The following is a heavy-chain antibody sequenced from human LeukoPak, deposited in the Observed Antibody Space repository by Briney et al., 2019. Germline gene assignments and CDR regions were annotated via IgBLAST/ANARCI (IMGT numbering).Heavy chain of an antibody. CDR3: ARQARGYSYGSFFVY. V-gene: IGHV4-39*01. CDR1: GGSISSSSYY. Sequence: SETLSLTCTVSGGSISSSSYYWGWIRQPPGKGLEWIGSIYYSGNTYYNPSLKSRVTISVDTSKNQFSLKLSSVTAADTAVYYCARQARGYSYGSFFVYWGQGTLVTVSS. D-gene: IGHD5-18*01. J-gene: IGHJ4*02. CDR2: IYYSGNT.